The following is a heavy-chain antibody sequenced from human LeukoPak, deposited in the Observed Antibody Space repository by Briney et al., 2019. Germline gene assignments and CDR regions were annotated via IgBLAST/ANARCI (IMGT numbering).Heavy chain of an antibody. CDR2: ISGSGGST. V-gene: IGHV3-23*01. Sequence: GGSLRLSCAASGFTFSSYAMSWVRQAPGKGLQWVSAISGSGGSTYYADSVKGRFTISRDNSKNTLYLQMNSLRAEDTAVYYCAKTEIRFLEWLSFDYWGQGTLVTVSS. CDR3: AKTEIRFLEWLSFDY. CDR1: GFTFSSYA. J-gene: IGHJ4*02. D-gene: IGHD3-3*01.